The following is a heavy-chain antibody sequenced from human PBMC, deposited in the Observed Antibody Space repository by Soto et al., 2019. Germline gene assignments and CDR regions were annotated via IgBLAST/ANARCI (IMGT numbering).Heavy chain of an antibody. V-gene: IGHV3-21*01. J-gene: IGHJ4*02. D-gene: IGHD3-10*01. CDR1: GFTFSSYS. CDR3: ARDMVRGVIPKSLFDY. CDR2: ISSSSYI. Sequence: GGSLRLSCAASGFTFSSYSMNWVRQAPGKGLEWVSSISSSSYIYYADSVKGRFTISRDNAKNSLYLQMNSLRAEDTAVYYCARDMVRGVIPKSLFDYWGQGTLVTVSS.